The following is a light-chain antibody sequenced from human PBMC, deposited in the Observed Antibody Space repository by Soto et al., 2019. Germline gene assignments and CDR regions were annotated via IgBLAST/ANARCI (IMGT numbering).Light chain of an antibody. CDR3: TSYTTSSTLRSV. Sequence: QSVRTQPASVSGSPGQSITISCTGTNSDVGGYNYVSWFRQHPGKAPKLVIYDVSNRPSGVSSRFSGSKSGNTASLTISGLQAEDEADYYCTSYTTSSTLRSVFGTGTKVTVL. J-gene: IGLJ1*01. V-gene: IGLV2-14*01. CDR1: NSDVGGYNY. CDR2: DVS.